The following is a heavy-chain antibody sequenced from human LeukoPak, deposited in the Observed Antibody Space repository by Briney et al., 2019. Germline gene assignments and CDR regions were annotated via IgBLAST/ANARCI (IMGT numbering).Heavy chain of an antibody. Sequence: SETLSLTCTVSGGSISSSFYYWGWIRQPPGKGLEWIGYIYYSGSTNYNPSLKSRVTISVDTSKNQFSLKLSSVTAADTAVYYCARGGYYYDSSGYLDWGQGTLVTVSS. J-gene: IGHJ4*02. V-gene: IGHV4-61*05. CDR1: GGSISSSFYY. CDR3: ARGGYYYDSSGYLD. CDR2: IYYSGST. D-gene: IGHD3-22*01.